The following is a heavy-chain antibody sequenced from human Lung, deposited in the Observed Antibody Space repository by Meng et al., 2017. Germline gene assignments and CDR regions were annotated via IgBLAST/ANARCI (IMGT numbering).Heavy chain of an antibody. CDR3: ARGGWYSSSSRVDY. Sequence: QVQLVECGVGGVTPGKALRLSCAASGFTCSRYGMHWVRQAPGKGLEWVAVIWYDGSNKYYADSVKGRFTISRDNSKNTLYLQMNSLRAEDTAVYYCARGGWYSSSSRVDYWGQGTLVTVSS. D-gene: IGHD6-13*01. J-gene: IGHJ4*02. CDR2: IWYDGSNK. V-gene: IGHV3-33*01. CDR1: GFTCSRYG.